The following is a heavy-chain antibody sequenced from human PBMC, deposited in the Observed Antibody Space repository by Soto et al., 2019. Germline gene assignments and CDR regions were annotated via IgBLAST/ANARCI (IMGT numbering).Heavy chain of an antibody. CDR3: AKGWGVLVLVPAAIIAGAFDI. D-gene: IGHD2-2*02. V-gene: IGHV3-9*01. Sequence: AGGSLRLSCAASGFTFDDYAMHWVRQAPGKGLEWVSGISWNSGSIGYADSVKGRFTISRDNAKNSLYLQMNSLRAEDTALYYCAKGWGVLVLVPAAIIAGAFDIWGQGTMVTVSS. CDR2: ISWNSGSI. J-gene: IGHJ3*02. CDR1: GFTFDDYA.